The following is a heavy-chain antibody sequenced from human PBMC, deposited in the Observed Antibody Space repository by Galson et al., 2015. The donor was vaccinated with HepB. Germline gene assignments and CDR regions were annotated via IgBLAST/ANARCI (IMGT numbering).Heavy chain of an antibody. J-gene: IGHJ5*02. CDR2: IDSDGRTT. CDR1: GFTFTNYW. CDR3: AGDQIHALYKVNWFDP. D-gene: IGHD5-18*01. V-gene: IGHV3-74*01. Sequence: SLRLSCAISGFTFTNYWMHWVRQTPGKGLVWVARIDSDGRTTDYADSVQGRFTISRDNAKNTLYLQMNSLRAEDSAVYYCAGDQIHALYKVNWFDPWGQGTLVTVSS.